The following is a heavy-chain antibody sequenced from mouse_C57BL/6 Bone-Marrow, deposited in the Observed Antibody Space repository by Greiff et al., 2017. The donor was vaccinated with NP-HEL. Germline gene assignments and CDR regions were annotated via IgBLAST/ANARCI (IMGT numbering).Heavy chain of an antibody. CDR3: ARSEGRSAWWAY. Sequence: VQLQQSGPELVKPGASVKISCTASGYAFSSSWMTWVKQRPGKGLEWLGRIYPGDGDTNYNGKFKGKATLTADKSSSTAYMQLSSLTSEDSAVYVWARSEGRSAWWAYWGQGTRVTVSA. CDR1: GYAFSSSW. J-gene: IGHJ3*01. V-gene: IGHV1-82*01. CDR2: IYPGDGDT.